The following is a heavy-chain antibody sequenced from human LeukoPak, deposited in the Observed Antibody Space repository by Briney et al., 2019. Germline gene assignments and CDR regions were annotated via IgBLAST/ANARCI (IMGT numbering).Heavy chain of an antibody. CDR1: GFTFSSYS. CDR2: ISGSSSYI. CDR3: ARGGTSGY. J-gene: IGHJ4*02. D-gene: IGHD1-1*01. V-gene: IGHV3-21*01. Sequence: GGSLRLSCAASGFTFSSYSMNWVRQAPGKGLEWVSSISGSSSYIYYADSVKGRFTISRDNAKNSLYLQMNSLRAEDTAVYYCARGGTSGYWGQGTLVTVSS.